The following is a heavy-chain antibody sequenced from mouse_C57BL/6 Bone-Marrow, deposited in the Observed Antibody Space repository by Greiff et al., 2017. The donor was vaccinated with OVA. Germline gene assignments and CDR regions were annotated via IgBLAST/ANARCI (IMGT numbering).Heavy chain of an antibody. CDR1: GYTFTSYW. CDR2: IDPNSGGT. D-gene: IGHD3-2*02. Sequence: QVQLQQPGAELVKPGASVKLSCKASGYTFTSYWMHWVKQRPGRGLEWIGRIDPNSGGTKYNEKFKSKATLTVDKPSSTAYMQLSSLTSEDSAVYYCARRRGGGGTAQAFYYFGYWGQGTTLTVSS. CDR3: ARRRGGGGTAQAFYYFGY. V-gene: IGHV1-72*01. J-gene: IGHJ2*01.